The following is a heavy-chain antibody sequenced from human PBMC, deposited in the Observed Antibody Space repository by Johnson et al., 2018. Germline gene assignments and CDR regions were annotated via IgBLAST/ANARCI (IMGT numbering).Heavy chain of an antibody. Sequence: VQLVESGGVVVQPGGSLRLSCAASGFTFDDYSMHWVSQAPGKGLEWVSLISWDGGSTYYADSVKGRFTISRDNRKNSLYLQMNSLRTEDTALYYCAKDISRVGIAAAGTVGFQHWGQGTLVTVSS. CDR3: AKDISRVGIAAAGTVGFQH. J-gene: IGHJ1*01. CDR2: ISWDGGST. D-gene: IGHD6-13*01. V-gene: IGHV3-43*01. CDR1: GFTFDDYS.